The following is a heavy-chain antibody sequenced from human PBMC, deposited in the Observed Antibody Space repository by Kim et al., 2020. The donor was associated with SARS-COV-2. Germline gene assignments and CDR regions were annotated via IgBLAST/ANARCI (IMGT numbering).Heavy chain of an antibody. J-gene: IGHJ4*02. CDR1: GYTLTELS. D-gene: IGHD3-22*01. Sequence: ASVKVSCKVSGYTLTELSMHWVRQAPGKGLEWMGGFDPEDGETIYAQKFQGRVTMTEDTSTDTAYMELSSLRSEDTAVYYCATAHATYYYDSSGHHFDYWGQGTLVTVSS. V-gene: IGHV1-24*01. CDR2: FDPEDGET. CDR3: ATAHATYYYDSSGHHFDY.